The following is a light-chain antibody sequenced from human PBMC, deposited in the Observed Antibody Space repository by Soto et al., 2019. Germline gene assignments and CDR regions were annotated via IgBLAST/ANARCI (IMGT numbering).Light chain of an antibody. CDR1: ASNLGGNP. Sequence: QSVLTQPPSVSGTPGQKVSISCSGSASNLGGNPVNWYQHLPGAAPKLLIFTNHQRPSGVPDRFSGSTSGSSASLAISGLRYEDEADFYCAAWDASLNAVVFGGGTKLTVL. CDR2: TNH. J-gene: IGLJ2*01. CDR3: AAWDASLNAVV. V-gene: IGLV1-44*01.